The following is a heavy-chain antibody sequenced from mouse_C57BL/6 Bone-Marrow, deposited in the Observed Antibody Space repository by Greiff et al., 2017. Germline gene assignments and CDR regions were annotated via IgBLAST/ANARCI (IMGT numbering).Heavy chain of an antibody. D-gene: IGHD1-1*01. CDR2: INPSSGYT. Sequence: QVQLQQSGAELARPGASVKMSCKASGYTFTSYTMHWVKQRPGQGLEWIGYINPSSGYTKYNQKFKDKATLTADKSSSTAYMQLSSLTSEDSAVYYCARLTTVVARGFAYWGQGTLVTVSA. CDR3: ARLTTVVARGFAY. J-gene: IGHJ3*01. V-gene: IGHV1-4*01. CDR1: GYTFTSYT.